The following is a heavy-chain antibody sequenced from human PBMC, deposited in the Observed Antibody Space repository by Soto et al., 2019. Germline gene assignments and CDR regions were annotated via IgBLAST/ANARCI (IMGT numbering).Heavy chain of an antibody. CDR1: GGTFISYA. V-gene: IGHV1-69*13. D-gene: IGHD3-10*01. CDR2: IIPIFGTA. J-gene: IGHJ6*02. CDR3: ARDGSITMVRGVNYYYYGMDV. Sequence: ASVKVSCKASGGTFISYAISWVRQAPGQGLEWMGGIIPIFGTANYAQKFQGRVTITADESTSTAYMELSSLRSEDTAVYYCARDGSITMVRGVNYYYYGMDVWGQGTTVTVSS.